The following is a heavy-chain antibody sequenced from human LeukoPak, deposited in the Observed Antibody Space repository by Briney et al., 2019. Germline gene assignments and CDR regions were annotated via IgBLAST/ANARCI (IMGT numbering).Heavy chain of an antibody. Sequence: GASVKVSCKASGGTFSSYAISWVRQAPGQGLEWMGGIIPIFGTANYAQKFQGRVTITADESTSTAYMELSSLRSEDTAVYYCGSCTIAFPYYYYYYMDVWGKGTTVTVSS. J-gene: IGHJ6*03. CDR3: GSCTIAFPYYYYYYMDV. CDR1: GGTFSSYA. D-gene: IGHD2-8*01. V-gene: IGHV1-69*13. CDR2: IIPIFGTA.